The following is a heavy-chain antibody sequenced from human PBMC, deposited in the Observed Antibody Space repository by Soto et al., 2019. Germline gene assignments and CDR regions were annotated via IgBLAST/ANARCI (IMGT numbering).Heavy chain of an antibody. V-gene: IGHV3-7*03. D-gene: IGHD3-16*01. CDR3: VRVGRLGGY. CDR1: GFTFSSYW. Sequence: GGSLRVSCIASGFTFSSYWMSWVRQAPGKGLGWVANIKEDGSGKYYVDSVKGRFSISRDNARNSLYLQMNSLRVEDTAVYYCVRVGRLGGYWGQGALVTVS. J-gene: IGHJ4*02. CDR2: IKEDGSGK.